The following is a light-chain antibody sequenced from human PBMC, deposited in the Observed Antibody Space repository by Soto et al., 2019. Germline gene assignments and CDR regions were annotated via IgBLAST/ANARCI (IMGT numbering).Light chain of an antibody. V-gene: IGLV1-44*01. CDR2: SDN. Sequence: QSVLTQPPSASGTPGQRVTSSCSGSSSNIGSNTVNWYQQLPGASPKLLVHSDNQRPSGVPDRFSGSRSGTSASLAISGLQSEDEADYYCATWDDSLNVYVLFGGGTKLTVL. CDR1: SSNIGSNT. J-gene: IGLJ2*01. CDR3: ATWDDSLNVYVL.